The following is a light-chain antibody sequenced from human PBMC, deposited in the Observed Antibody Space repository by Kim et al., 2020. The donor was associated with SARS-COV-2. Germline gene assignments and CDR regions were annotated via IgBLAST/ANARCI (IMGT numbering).Light chain of an antibody. CDR3: SSYSRSRTLV. CDR1: TSDVGYYNY. Sequence: QSALTQPASVSGSPGQSVTISCTGSTSDVGYYNYVSWYQQHPGKAPKLMIYEVSKRPSGVSNRFSGSKSGNTASLSISGLQAEDEADYYCSSYSRSRTLVFGGGTQLTVL. CDR2: EVS. V-gene: IGLV2-14*01. J-gene: IGLJ3*02.